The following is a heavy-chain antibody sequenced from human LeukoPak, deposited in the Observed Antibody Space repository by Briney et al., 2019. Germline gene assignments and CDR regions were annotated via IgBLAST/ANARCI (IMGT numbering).Heavy chain of an antibody. CDR1: RGSMNRYY. J-gene: IGHJ4*02. D-gene: IGHD3-9*01. CDR2: IYYSRST. Sequence: PGSPSLTRSVSRGSMNRYYWSWSPQSPRKRLEWVGYIYYSRSTNYNPSLKSRVTRSVDTSKNEFSLTLSSVTAAVTAVYYGASHVWLQPFDYWGQGTLVTISS. V-gene: IGHV4-59*08. CDR3: ASHVWLQPFDY.